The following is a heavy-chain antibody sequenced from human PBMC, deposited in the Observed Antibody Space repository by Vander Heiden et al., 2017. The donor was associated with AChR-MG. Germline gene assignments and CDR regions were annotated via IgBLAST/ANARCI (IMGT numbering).Heavy chain of an antibody. Sequence: QVQLQQWGAGLLKPSETLSLTCAVYGGSFSGYYWSWSRQPPGKGLEWIGEINHSGSTNYNPSLKSRVTISVDTSKNQFSLKLSSVTAADTAVYYCARLAPYYYDSSGYPHFDYWGQGTLVTVSS. CDR1: GGSFSGYY. D-gene: IGHD3-22*01. V-gene: IGHV4-34*01. J-gene: IGHJ4*02. CDR2: INHSGST. CDR3: ARLAPYYYDSSGYPHFDY.